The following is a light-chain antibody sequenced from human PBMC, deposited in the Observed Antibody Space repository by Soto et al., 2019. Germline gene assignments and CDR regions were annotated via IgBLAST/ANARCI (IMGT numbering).Light chain of an antibody. J-gene: IGLJ3*02. CDR1: SSNIGSNT. CDR3: AAWDDSLNAWV. CDR2: SSN. Sequence: QSVLTQPPSASGTPGQGVSISCSGSSSNIGSNTVNWYQQVPGTAPKLLIYSSNQRPSGVPDRFSGSKSDTSASLVISGLQSEDEADYYCAAWDDSLNAWVFGGGTKETVL. V-gene: IGLV1-44*01.